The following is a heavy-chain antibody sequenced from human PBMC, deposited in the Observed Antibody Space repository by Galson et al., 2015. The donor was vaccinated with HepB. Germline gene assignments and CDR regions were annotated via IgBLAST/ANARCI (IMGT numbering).Heavy chain of an antibody. CDR2: VSFDGNNR. CDR1: GFIFSNYD. Sequence: SLRLSCAASGFIFSNYDMHWVRQAPGKGLEWVALVSFDGNNRYYADSVKGRFTISRDNSKNTLYLQMNSLRDDDTAVYYCARDLGGVDGDGLDVWGQGSAVTVSS. V-gene: IGHV3-30*03. CDR3: ARDLGGVDGDGLDV. J-gene: IGHJ6*02. D-gene: IGHD5-24*01.